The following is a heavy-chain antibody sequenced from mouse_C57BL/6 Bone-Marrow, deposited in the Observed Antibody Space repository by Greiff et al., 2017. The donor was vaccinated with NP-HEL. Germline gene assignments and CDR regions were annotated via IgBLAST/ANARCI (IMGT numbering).Heavy chain of an antibody. V-gene: IGHV1-20*01. CDR1: GYSFTGYF. D-gene: IGHD2-1*01. CDR3: ARRNRYYAMDY. CDR2: INPYNGDT. J-gene: IGHJ4*01. Sequence: EVQLQQSGPELVKPGDSVKISCKASGYSFTGYFMNWVMQSHGKSLEWIGRINPYNGDTFYNQKFKGKATLTVDKSSSTAHMQLSSLTYEDSAVYYCARRNRYYAMDYWGQGTSVTVSS.